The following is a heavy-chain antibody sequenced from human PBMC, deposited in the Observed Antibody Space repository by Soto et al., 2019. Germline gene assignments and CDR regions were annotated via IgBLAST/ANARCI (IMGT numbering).Heavy chain of an antibody. CDR1: GFTFSGYA. CDR2: IRGSGGST. D-gene: IGHD3-10*01. Sequence: GGSLRLSCAASGFTFSGYAMNWVRQAPGRGLEWVSAIRGSGGSTYYADSVKGRFTISRDNSENTLYLQMNSLRAEDTAVYYCAKDEVSGHAFDIWGQGSMVTVSS. J-gene: IGHJ3*02. CDR3: AKDEVSGHAFDI. V-gene: IGHV3-23*01.